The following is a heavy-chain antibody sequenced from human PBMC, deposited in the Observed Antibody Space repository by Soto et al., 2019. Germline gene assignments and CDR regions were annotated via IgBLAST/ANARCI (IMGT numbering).Heavy chain of an antibody. V-gene: IGHV3-15*01. J-gene: IGHJ6*02. CDR3: SNRGGSYRPGWDYYYYGMDV. CDR1: GVTLSNAW. CDR2: IKSKTDGGTT. Sequence: EVQLVESGGGLVKPGGSLRLSCAASGVTLSNAWMTWVRQLPGKGLEWVGRIKSKTDGGTTDYVAPVKGRFTISRDESEYTMYLQMNSLKTEDRAVYYCSNRGGSYRPGWDYYYYGMDVWGQGTTVTVSS. D-gene: IGHD1-26*01.